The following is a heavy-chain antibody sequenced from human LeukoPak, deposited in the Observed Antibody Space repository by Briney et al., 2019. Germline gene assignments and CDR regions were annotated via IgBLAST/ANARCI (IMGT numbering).Heavy chain of an antibody. Sequence: ASVKVSCKASGYTFTGYYMHWVRQAPGQGLEWMGWINPNSGDTNYAQGFQGRVTMTSDTSITTAYMELNRLRSDDTAVYYCARLDGTDSHFDFWGQGTLVTVSS. CDR3: ARLDGTDSHFDF. D-gene: IGHD5-24*01. CDR1: GYTFTGYY. V-gene: IGHV1-2*02. CDR2: INPNSGDT. J-gene: IGHJ4*02.